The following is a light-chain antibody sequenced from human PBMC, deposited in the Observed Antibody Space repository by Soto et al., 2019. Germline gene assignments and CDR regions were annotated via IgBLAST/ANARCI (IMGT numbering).Light chain of an antibody. CDR2: KAS. J-gene: IGKJ4*01. V-gene: IGKV1-5*03. CDR3: HQYNGSPLA. CDR1: QSISSW. Sequence: DIQMTQSPSTLSASVGDRVTITCRASQSISSWLAWYQQKPGKAPNLLIYKASNLQSGVPSRFSGSGSGTEFTLTISSLQPDDFATYYCHQYNGSPLAFGGGTKV.